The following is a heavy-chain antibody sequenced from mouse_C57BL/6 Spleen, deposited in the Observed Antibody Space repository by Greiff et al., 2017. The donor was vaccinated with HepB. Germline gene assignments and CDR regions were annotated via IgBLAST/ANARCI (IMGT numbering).Heavy chain of an antibody. CDR2: IDPSDSYT. CDR3: ARGSSYVYYFDY. J-gene: IGHJ2*01. D-gene: IGHD1-1*01. CDR1: GYTFTSYW. V-gene: IGHV1-50*01. Sequence: VQLQQPGAELVKPGASVKLSCKASGYTFTSYWMQWVKQRPGQGLEWIGEIDPSDSYTNYNQKFKGKATLTVDTSSSTAYMQLSSLTSEDSAVYYCARGSSYVYYFDYWGQGTTLTVSS.